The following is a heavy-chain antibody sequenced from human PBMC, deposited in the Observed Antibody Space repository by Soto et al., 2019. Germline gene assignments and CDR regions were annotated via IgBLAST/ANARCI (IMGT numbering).Heavy chain of an antibody. Sequence: VGSLRLSCAASGFTFSSFAMSWVRQAPGKGLEWVSALSGSGGTIYYADSVKGRFTISRDNSKNTLYLQMNSLRAEDTAVYYCATCTGYYDTSGYLGWFDPWGQGTLVTVSS. V-gene: IGHV3-23*01. CDR1: GFTFSSFA. CDR2: LSGSGGTI. J-gene: IGHJ5*02. D-gene: IGHD3-22*01. CDR3: ATCTGYYDTSGYLGWFDP.